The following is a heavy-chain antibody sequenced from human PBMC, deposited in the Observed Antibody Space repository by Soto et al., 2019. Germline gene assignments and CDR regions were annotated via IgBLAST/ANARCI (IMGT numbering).Heavy chain of an antibody. CDR3: ARAPIYCSSTSCYFRFDP. CDR1: GGSISSGGYS. Sequence: SETLSLTCAVSGGSISSGGYSWSWIRQPPGKGLEWIGYIYHSGSTYYNPSLKSRVTISVDRSKNQFSLKLSSVTAADTAVYYCARAPIYCSSTSCYFRFDPWGQGTLVTVSS. D-gene: IGHD2-2*01. V-gene: IGHV4-30-2*01. CDR2: IYHSGST. J-gene: IGHJ5*02.